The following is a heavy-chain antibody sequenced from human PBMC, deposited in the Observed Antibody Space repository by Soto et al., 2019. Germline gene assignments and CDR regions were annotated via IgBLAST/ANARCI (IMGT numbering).Heavy chain of an antibody. Sequence: PGGSLRLSCTASGFTFGDYAMSWFRQAPGKGLEWVGFIRSKAYGGTAEYAASVKGRFTISRDDSKSIAYLQMNSLKTEDTAVYYCTRVTSDIVVVPAAAIFEYWGQGTLVTVSS. D-gene: IGHD2-2*01. CDR1: GFTFGDYA. J-gene: IGHJ4*02. CDR2: IRSKAYGGTA. CDR3: TRVTSDIVVVPAAAIFEY. V-gene: IGHV3-49*03.